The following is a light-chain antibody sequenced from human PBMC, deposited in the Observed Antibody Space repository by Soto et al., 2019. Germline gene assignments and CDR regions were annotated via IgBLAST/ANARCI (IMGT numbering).Light chain of an antibody. CDR3: SSYTGSSTLSV. V-gene: IGLV2-14*01. J-gene: IGLJ1*01. CDR1: SSDVGSYNY. Sequence: QSALTQPASVSGSPGQSITISCIGTSSDVGSYNYVSWYQQHPGKAPKLMIYDVSNRPSGVSNRFSGSKSGNTASLTISGLQAEDEADYYCSSYTGSSTLSVFGTGTKLTVL. CDR2: DVS.